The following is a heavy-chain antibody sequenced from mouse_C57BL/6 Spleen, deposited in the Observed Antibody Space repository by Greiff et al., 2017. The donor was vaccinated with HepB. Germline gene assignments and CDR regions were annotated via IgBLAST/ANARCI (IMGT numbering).Heavy chain of an antibody. Sequence: EVNVVESGGGLVKPGGSLKLSCAASGFTFSDYGMHWVRQAPEKGLEWVAYISSGSSTIYYADTVKGRFTISRDNAKNTLFLQMTSLRSEDTAMYYCARTMVTTGYYFDYWGQGTTLTVSS. V-gene: IGHV5-17*01. D-gene: IGHD2-2*01. CDR1: GFTFSDYG. CDR2: ISSGSSTI. J-gene: IGHJ2*01. CDR3: ARTMVTTGYYFDY.